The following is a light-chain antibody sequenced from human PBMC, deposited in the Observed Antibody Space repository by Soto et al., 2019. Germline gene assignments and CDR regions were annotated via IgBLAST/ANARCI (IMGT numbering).Light chain of an antibody. V-gene: IGLV2-11*01. CDR3: CSYTSSATPCV. Sequence: QSALIQPPSVSGSPGQSVTISCTGTSSDVGSYDYVSWYQQHPGTVPKPMIYNVNTQPSGVPDRFSGSKSGNTASMTISGLQAEDEADYSCCSYTSSATPCVFGTG. J-gene: IGLJ1*01. CDR2: NVN. CDR1: SSDVGSYDY.